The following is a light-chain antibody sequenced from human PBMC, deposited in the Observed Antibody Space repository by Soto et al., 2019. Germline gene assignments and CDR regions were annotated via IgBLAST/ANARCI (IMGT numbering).Light chain of an antibody. CDR3: QQYYNWPRT. CDR1: QSVSSY. CDR2: DAS. J-gene: IGKJ5*01. V-gene: IGKV3-11*01. Sequence: EIVLTQTPATLSLSPGERVTLSCRASQSVSSYLAWYQQKPGQAPRLLIYDASNRATGLPARFSGSGSGTEFTLTIDSLQAEDCAVYYCQQYYNWPRTFGQGTRLEIK.